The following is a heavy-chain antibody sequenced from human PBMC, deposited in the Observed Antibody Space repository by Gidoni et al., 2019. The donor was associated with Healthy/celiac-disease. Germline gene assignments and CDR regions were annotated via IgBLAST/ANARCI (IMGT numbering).Heavy chain of an antibody. J-gene: IGHJ4*02. Sequence: EVQLVESGGGLVQPGGSLKLSCAASGFTFSGSAMHWVRQASGKGLGWVGRIRSKANSYATAYAASVKGRFTISRDDSKNTAYLQMNSLKTEDTAVYYCTNSLSRIAAAEKTYWGQGTLVTVSS. CDR3: TNSLSRIAAAEKTY. CDR1: GFTFSGSA. D-gene: IGHD6-13*01. V-gene: IGHV3-73*01. CDR2: IRSKANSYAT.